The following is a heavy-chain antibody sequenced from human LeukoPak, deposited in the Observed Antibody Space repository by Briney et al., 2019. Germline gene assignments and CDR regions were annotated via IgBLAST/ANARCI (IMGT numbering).Heavy chain of an antibody. Sequence: GGSLRLSCEASGFTFSSYAMSWVRQAPGKGLEWVSSIGASGGGIFYADSVKGRFTISRDNSKNTLYLQMNGLRAEDTAVYYCAKEFDSWSRSHYSYWGQGTLVTVSS. CDR2: IGASGGGI. V-gene: IGHV3-23*01. J-gene: IGHJ4*02. D-gene: IGHD3-3*01. CDR3: AKEFDSWSRSHYSY. CDR1: GFTFSSYA.